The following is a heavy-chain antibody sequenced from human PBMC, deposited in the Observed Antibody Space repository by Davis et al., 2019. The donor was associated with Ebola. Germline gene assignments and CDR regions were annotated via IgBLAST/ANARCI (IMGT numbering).Heavy chain of an antibody. D-gene: IGHD3-10*02. V-gene: IGHV3-30*02. CDR2: IRYDGSNK. CDR3: AKDMSTYASGNFDF. Sequence: GESLKISCAASGFTFSSYGMHWVRQAPGKGLEWVAFIRYDGSNKYYADSVKGRFTISRDNSKNTLWLQMNSLRAEDTALYYCAKDMSTYASGNFDFWGQGILVIVSS. J-gene: IGHJ4*02. CDR1: GFTFSSYG.